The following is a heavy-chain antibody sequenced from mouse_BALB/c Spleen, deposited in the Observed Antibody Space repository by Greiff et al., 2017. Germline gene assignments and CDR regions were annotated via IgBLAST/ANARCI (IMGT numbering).Heavy chain of an antibody. CDR2: INPSTGYT. J-gene: IGHJ3*01. D-gene: IGHD2-10*02. CDR1: GYTFTSYW. Sequence: QVQLQQSGAELAKPGASVKMSCKASGYTFTSYWMHWVKQRPGQGLEWIGYINPSTGYTEYNQKFKDKATLTADKSSSTAYMQLSSLTSEDSAVYYCVPYGNYPAWLAYWGQGTLVTVSA. CDR3: VPYGNYPAWLAY. V-gene: IGHV1-7*01.